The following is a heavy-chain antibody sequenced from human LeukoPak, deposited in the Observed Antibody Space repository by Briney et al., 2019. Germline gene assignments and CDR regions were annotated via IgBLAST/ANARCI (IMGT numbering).Heavy chain of an antibody. CDR3: AKDVVVRGLKWDGSDI. Sequence: GGSLRLSCEASGFTFDNYAMHWVRQAPGKGLEWISGITSNSATIGYVDSVKGRFTISRDNAKNLLYLQMNSLRAEDTALYYCAKDVVVRGLKWDGSDIWGQGTLVTVSS. CDR2: ITSNSATI. D-gene: IGHD3-10*01. CDR1: GFTFDNYA. J-gene: IGHJ3*02. V-gene: IGHV3-9*01.